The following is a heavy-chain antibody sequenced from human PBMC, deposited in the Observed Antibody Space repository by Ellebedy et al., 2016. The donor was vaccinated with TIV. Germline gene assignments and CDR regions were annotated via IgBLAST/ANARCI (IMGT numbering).Heavy chain of an antibody. V-gene: IGHV4-39*01. CDR2: ISYSGST. CDR1: GGSISSSSYY. J-gene: IGHJ4*02. CDR3: VRRPAGRGFDY. D-gene: IGHD6-13*01. Sequence: MPSETLSLTCTVSGGSISSSSYYRGWIRQPPGKGLEWIGSISYSGSTNYIPSLKSRVTISVDTSKNQFSLKLTSVTAADTAMYFCVRRPAGRGFDYWGQGTLVTVSS.